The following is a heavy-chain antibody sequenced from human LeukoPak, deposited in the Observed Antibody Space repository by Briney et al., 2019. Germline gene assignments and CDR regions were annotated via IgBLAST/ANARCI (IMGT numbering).Heavy chain of an antibody. Sequence: ASVKVSCKASGGTFSNYAVSWVRQAPGQGLEWMGGFIPVFGPANYAQKFQGRVTITADESTSTAYMELSSLRSEDTAVYYCARVGLIAAAEVNWFDPWGQGTLVTVSS. CDR2: FIPVFGPA. V-gene: IGHV1-69*13. CDR1: GGTFSNYA. J-gene: IGHJ5*02. CDR3: ARVGLIAAAEVNWFDP. D-gene: IGHD6-13*01.